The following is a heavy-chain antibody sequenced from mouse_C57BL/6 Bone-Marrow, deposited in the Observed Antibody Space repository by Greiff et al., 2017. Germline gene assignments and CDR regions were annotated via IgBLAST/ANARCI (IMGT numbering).Heavy chain of an antibody. Sequence: QVHVKQSGAALVRPGSSVKLSCKASGYTFTSYWMDWVKQRPGQGLEWIGNIYPSDSETHYNQKFKDKATLTVDKSSSTAYMQLSSLTSEDSAVYYCARSGVDYWGQGTTLTVSS. CDR1: GYTFTSYW. CDR2: IYPSDSET. D-gene: IGHD4-1*01. V-gene: IGHV1-61*01. CDR3: ARSGVDY. J-gene: IGHJ2*01.